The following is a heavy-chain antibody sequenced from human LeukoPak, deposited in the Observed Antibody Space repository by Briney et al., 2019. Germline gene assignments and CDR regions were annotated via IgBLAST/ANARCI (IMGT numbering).Heavy chain of an antibody. CDR2: IYSGGST. D-gene: IGHD1-26*01. J-gene: IGHJ4*02. CDR3: ARVEVGARGYDY. Sequence: GGSLRLSCAASGFTVSSNHMSWVRQAPGKGLEWVSVIYSGGSTYYADSVKGRFTISRDNSKNTLYLQMNSLRAEDTAVYYCARVEVGARGYDYWGQGTLVTVSS. V-gene: IGHV3-53*01. CDR1: GFTVSSNH.